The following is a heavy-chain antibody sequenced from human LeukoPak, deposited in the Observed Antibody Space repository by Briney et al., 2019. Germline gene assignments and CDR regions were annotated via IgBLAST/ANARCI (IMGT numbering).Heavy chain of an antibody. CDR3: ARGLAAAGPLQH. J-gene: IGHJ1*01. CDR1: GGTFSSYA. CDR2: IIPIFGTA. V-gene: IGHV1-69*13. D-gene: IGHD6-13*01. Sequence: SVKVSCKASGGTFSSYAISWVRQAPGQGLEWMGGIIPIFGTANYAQKFQGRVTITADESTSTAYMELSSLRSEDTAVYYCARGLAAAGPLQHWGQGTLVTVPS.